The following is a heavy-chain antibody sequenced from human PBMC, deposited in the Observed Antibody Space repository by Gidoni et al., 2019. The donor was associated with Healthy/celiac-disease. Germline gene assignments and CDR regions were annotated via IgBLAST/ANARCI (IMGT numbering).Heavy chain of an antibody. Sequence: EVQLVESGGGLVKPGGSLRLSCAASGFTFRNAWMSWVRQAPGKGLEWVGRIKSKTDGGTTDYAAPVKGRFTISRDDSKNTLYLQMNSLKTEDTAVYYCTTEEVEIVVVVAASYMDVWGKGTTVTVSS. CDR1: GFTFRNAW. V-gene: IGHV3-15*01. D-gene: IGHD2-15*01. CDR3: TTEEVEIVVVVAASYMDV. CDR2: IKSKTDGGTT. J-gene: IGHJ6*03.